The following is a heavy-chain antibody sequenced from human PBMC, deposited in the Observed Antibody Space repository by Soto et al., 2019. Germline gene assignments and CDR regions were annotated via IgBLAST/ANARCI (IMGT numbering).Heavy chain of an antibody. Sequence: EVQLLESGGGLVQPGGSLRLSCAASGFTFSSYAMSWVRQAPGKGLEWVSVISGSGGSTYYADSVKGRFTISRDNSKNTLYLQMNSLRAEDTAVYDCAKAIAAAGLNCDYWGQGTLVTVSS. CDR1: GFTFSSYA. D-gene: IGHD6-13*01. CDR2: ISGSGGST. J-gene: IGHJ4*02. CDR3: AKAIAAAGLNCDY. V-gene: IGHV3-23*01.